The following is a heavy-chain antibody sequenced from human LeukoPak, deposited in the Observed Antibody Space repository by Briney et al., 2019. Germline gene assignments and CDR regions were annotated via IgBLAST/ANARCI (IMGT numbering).Heavy chain of an antibody. J-gene: IGHJ4*02. V-gene: IGHV5-51*01. CDR1: AYSFTSYW. CDR3: ARHLYYYDSSGYYTLGY. Sequence: GVSLKISCKGSAYSFTSYWIGWVRQMPGKGLEWMGIIYPGDSDTRYSPSFQGQVTISADKSISTAYLQWSSLKASDTAMHYCARHLYYYDSSGYYTLGYWGQGTLVTVPS. CDR2: IYPGDSDT. D-gene: IGHD3-22*01.